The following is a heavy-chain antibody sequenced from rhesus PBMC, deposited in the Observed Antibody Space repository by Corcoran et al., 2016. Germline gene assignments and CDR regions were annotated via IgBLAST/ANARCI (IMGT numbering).Heavy chain of an antibody. J-gene: IGHJ4*01. D-gene: IGHD1-44*02. CDR3: ARKGDYFDY. CDR1: GFPPTTSGMG. Sequence: QVTLKESGPALVKPTQTLTLTCTFSGFPPTTSGMGVGWIRQPPRKTLEWLAHIYWDDDKRYSTSLKSRLTISKDTSKNQVVLTMTNMDPVDTATYYCARKGDYFDYWGQGVLVTVSS. CDR2: IYWDDDK. V-gene: IGHV2-1*01.